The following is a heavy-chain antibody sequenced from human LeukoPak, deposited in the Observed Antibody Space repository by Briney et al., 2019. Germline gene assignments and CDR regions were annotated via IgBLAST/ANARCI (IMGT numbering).Heavy chain of an antibody. CDR1: GGSISSSSYY. CDR3: ARVGIAAAGQY. Sequence: SETLSLTCTVSGGSISSSSYYWGWIRQPPGKGLEWIGSIYYSGSTYYNPSLKSRVTISVDTSKNQFSLKLSSVTAADTAVYYCARVGIAAAGQYWGQGTLVTVSS. V-gene: IGHV4-39*01. CDR2: IYYSGST. D-gene: IGHD6-13*01. J-gene: IGHJ4*02.